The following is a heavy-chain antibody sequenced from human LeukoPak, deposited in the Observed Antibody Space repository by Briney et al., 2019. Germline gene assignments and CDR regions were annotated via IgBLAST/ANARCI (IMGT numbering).Heavy chain of an antibody. CDR1: GYSIRSGDY. V-gene: IGHV4-38-2*01. CDR3: ARNRSMTITPDFDP. J-gene: IGHJ5*02. Sequence: SETLSLTCAVSGYSIRSGDYWGWTRQSPGKGLEWIESIYHSGKTHNNPSLKSRLTISIDTYKNHFSLMLSSSTAADTAVYYSARNRSMTITPDFDPWGDGALVTVSS. D-gene: IGHD4/OR15-4a*01. CDR2: IYHSGKT.